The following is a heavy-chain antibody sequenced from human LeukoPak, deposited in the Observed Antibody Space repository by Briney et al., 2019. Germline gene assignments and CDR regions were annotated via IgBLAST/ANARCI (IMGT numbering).Heavy chain of an antibody. CDR2: IYYSGST. J-gene: IGHJ4*02. CDR1: GGSISSYY. Sequence: SETLSLTCTVSGGSISSYYWSWIRQPPGKGLEWFGYIYYSGSTNYNPSLKSRVTISVDTSKNQFSLKLSSVTAADTAVYYCARGTVTTNYWGQGTLVTVSS. D-gene: IGHD4-17*01. CDR3: ARGTVTTNY. V-gene: IGHV4-59*01.